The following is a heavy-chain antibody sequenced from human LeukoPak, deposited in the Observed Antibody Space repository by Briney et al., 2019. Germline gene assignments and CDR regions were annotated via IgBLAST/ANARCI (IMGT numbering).Heavy chain of an antibody. Sequence: MPSQTLSLTCAVSGGSISSGGYSWSWIRQPPGKGLEWIGYIYHSGSTYYNPSLKSRVTISVDRSKNQFSLKLSSVTAADTAVYYCARSNIVATITEVWGQGTLVTVSS. CDR2: IYHSGST. CDR1: GGSISSGGYS. J-gene: IGHJ4*02. CDR3: ARSNIVATITEV. V-gene: IGHV4-30-2*01. D-gene: IGHD5-12*01.